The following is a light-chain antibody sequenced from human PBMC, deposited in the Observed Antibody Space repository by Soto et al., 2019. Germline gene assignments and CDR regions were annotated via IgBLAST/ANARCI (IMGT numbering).Light chain of an antibody. CDR3: QAWDSSIGVV. V-gene: IGLV3-1*01. Sequence: SYELTQPPSVSVSPGQTASITCSGDKLGDKNVCWYQQKPGQSPVVVIYQDRKRPSGIPERFSGSNSGNTATLTISGTQAMDEADYYCQAWDSSIGVVFGGGTQLTVL. CDR2: QDR. CDR1: KLGDKN. J-gene: IGLJ2*01.